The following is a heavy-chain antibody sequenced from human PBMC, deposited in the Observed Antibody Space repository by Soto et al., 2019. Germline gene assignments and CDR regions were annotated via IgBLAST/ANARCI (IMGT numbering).Heavy chain of an antibody. J-gene: IGHJ4*02. CDR3: ATDLSPRYGDYYFDY. D-gene: IGHD4-17*01. Sequence: ASVKVSCKVSGYTLTELSMHWVRQAPGKGLEWMGGFDPEDGETIYAQKFQGRVTMTEDTSTDTAYMELSSLRSEGTAVYYCATDLSPRYGDYYFDYWGQGTLVTVSS. CDR1: GYTLTELS. CDR2: FDPEDGET. V-gene: IGHV1-24*01.